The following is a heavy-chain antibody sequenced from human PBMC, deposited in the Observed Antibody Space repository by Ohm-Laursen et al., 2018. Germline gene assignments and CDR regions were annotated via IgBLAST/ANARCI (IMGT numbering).Heavy chain of an antibody. CDR3: ARAVRNQLVSDY. D-gene: IGHD2-2*01. J-gene: IGHJ4*02. CDR1: GYTFSTYD. V-gene: IGHV1-8*01. CDR2: MNPNSGNTGCSGDT. Sequence: ASVKVSCKASGYTFSTYDIVWVRQAAGQGPEWMGWMNPNSGNTGCSGDTGYQRKFRGRITMTRDTSISTAYMELSGLTSEDTATYYCARAVRNQLVSDYWGQGTLVTVSS.